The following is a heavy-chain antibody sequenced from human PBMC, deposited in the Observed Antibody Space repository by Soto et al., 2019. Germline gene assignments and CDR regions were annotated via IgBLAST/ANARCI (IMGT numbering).Heavy chain of an antibody. CDR2: IIPIVETP. CDR3: ARLSRPNYYDTSGFFKDNGFDP. CDR1: GGTFNSYD. D-gene: IGHD3-22*01. V-gene: IGHV1-69*01. J-gene: IGHJ5*02. Sequence: QVQLVQSGAEVKKPGSSMKVSCKASGGTFNSYDINWVRQAPGQGLEWMGGIIPIVETPKYAQKFQGRVTITADESTNTVYMELSSLRSEYTAMYYCARLSRPNYYDTSGFFKDNGFDPWGQGTLVTVFS.